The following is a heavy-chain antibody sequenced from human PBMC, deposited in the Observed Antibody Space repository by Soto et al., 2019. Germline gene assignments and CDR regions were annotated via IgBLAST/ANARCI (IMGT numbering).Heavy chain of an antibody. D-gene: IGHD3-16*02. CDR2: IIPILGIA. CDR1: VGTFSSYT. CDR3: ASLMASESYYFDY. V-gene: IGHV1-69*02. J-gene: IGHJ4*02. Sequence: QVQLVQSGAEVKKPGSSVKVSCKASVGTFSSYTISWVRQAPGQGLEWMGRIIPILGIANYAQKFQGRVTITADKSTSTAYMELSSLRSEDTAVYYCASLMASESYYFDYWGQGTLVTVSS.